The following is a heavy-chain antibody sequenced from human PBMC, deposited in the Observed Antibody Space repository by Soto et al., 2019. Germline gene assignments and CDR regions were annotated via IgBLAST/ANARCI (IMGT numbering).Heavy chain of an antibody. Sequence: PSETLSLTCAVYGGSFSGYYWSWIRQPPGKGLEWIGEINHSGSTNYNPSLKSRVTISVDTSKNQFSLKLSSVTAADTAVYYCARYRLRWYAYDYWGQGTLVTVS. CDR1: GGSFSGYY. V-gene: IGHV4-34*01. J-gene: IGHJ4*02. CDR2: INHSGST. CDR3: ARYRLRWYAYDY. D-gene: IGHD4-17*01.